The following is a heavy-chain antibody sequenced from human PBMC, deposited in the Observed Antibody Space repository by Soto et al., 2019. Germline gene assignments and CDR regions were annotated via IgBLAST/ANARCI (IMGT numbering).Heavy chain of an antibody. CDR2: IWYDGSNK. D-gene: IGHD1-1*01. J-gene: IGHJ5*02. V-gene: IGHV3-33*01. CDR3: ARSYFLSPGNNLIDP. Sequence: GGSLRLSCAASGFTFSSYGMHWVRQAPGKGLEWVAVIWYDGSNKYYADSVRGRFAISRDNSKNTLYLQMNSLRAEDTAMYYCARSYFLSPGNNLIDPWGQGTLVTVSS. CDR1: GFTFSSYG.